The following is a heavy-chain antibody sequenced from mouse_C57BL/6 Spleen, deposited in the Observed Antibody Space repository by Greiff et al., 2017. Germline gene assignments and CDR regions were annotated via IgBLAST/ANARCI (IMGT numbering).Heavy chain of an antibody. D-gene: IGHD2-4*01. CDR3: ATPYDYDGVPIAY. V-gene: IGHV2-4*01. J-gene: IGHJ3*01. CDR2: IWSGGST. CDR1: GFSLTSYG. Sequence: VHLVESGPGLVQPSQSLSITCTVSGFSLTSYGVHWVRQPPGKGLEWLGVIWSGGSTDYNAAFISRLSISKDNSKSQVFVKMNSLQADDTAIYYCATPYDYDGVPIAYWGQGTLVTVSA.